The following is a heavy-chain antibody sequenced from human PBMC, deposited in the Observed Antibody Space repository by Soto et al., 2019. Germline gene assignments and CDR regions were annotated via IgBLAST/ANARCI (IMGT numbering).Heavy chain of an antibody. CDR3: ARGRAHYYYYYGMDD. V-gene: IGHV4-59*12. CDR1: GGSISSYY. J-gene: IGHJ6*02. CDR2: IYYSGST. Sequence: SETLSLTCTASGGSISSYYWSWIRQPPGKGLEWIGYIYYSGSTNYNPSLKSRVTISVDTSKNQFSLKLSSVTAADTAVYYCARGRAHYYYYYGMDDWGQGTTVPVSS.